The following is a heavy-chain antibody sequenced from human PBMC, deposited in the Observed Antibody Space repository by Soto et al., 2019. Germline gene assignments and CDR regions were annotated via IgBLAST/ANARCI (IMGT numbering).Heavy chain of an antibody. D-gene: IGHD2-2*01. V-gene: IGHV4-61*01. CDR1: GGSVTSDTYY. J-gene: IGHJ3*02. CDR3: ARLIVPAAHRAFDI. CDR2: IYYSGLT. Sequence: SETLSLTCTVSGGSVTSDTYYWSWIRQPPGKGLEWIGYIYYSGLTNYNPSLKSRVTISLDTSKNQFSLKLTSVTAADTAAYFCARLIVPAAHRAFDIWGQGTVVTV.